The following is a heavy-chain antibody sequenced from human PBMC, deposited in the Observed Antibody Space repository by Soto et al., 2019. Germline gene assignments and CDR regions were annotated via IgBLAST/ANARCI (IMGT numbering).Heavy chain of an antibody. D-gene: IGHD1-26*01. V-gene: IGHV1-18*01. Sequence: QVPLVQSGAEVKKPGASVKVSFKASGYTFTSYGISWVRQAPGQGLEWMGWISAYNGNTKYARKLQGRVSMTTDTSTSTAYMELSSQRSDDTAVYYCARDLGSQKVDYWGQGTLVTVSS. CDR1: GYTFTSYG. CDR3: ARDLGSQKVDY. CDR2: ISAYNGNT. J-gene: IGHJ4*02.